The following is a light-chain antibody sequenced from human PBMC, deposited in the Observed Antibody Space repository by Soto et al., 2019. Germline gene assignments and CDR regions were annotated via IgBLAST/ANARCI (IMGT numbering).Light chain of an antibody. CDR2: GVS. V-gene: IGKV3-20*01. Sequence: EIVLTQSPGTLSLSPGERATLSCRASESVSHNYLAWYQQKPGQAPRLLIYGVSYRATGIPDRFSGSGSGTDFTLTISRLEPEDFAVYYCQHYSYSRYFSFGPGTKVKIK. CDR1: ESVSHNY. J-gene: IGKJ3*01. CDR3: QHYSYSRYFS.